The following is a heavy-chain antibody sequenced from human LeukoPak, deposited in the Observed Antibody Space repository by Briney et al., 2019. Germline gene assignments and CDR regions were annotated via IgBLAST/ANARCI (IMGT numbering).Heavy chain of an antibody. CDR1: GFTFSSYA. J-gene: IGHJ3*02. CDR2: ISYDGSNK. D-gene: IGHD3-3*01. CDR3: AKDSTPPPPYYDFWSGHPSDAFDI. V-gene: IGHV3-30-3*01. Sequence: PGRSLRLSCAASGFTFSSYAMHWVRQAPGKGLEWVAVISYDGSNKYYADSVKGRFTISRDNSKNTLYLQMNSLRAEDTAVYYCAKDSTPPPPYYDFWSGHPSDAFDIWGQGTMVTVSS.